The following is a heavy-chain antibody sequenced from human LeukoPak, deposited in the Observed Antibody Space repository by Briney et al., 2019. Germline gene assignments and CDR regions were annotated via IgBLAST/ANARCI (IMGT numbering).Heavy chain of an antibody. Sequence: GGSLTLSCAASGFTFSSYSMNWVRQAPGQGLEWVSSISSSSSYIYYADSVKGRFTISRDNAKNSLYLQMNSLRAEDTAVYYCARGGVSQDYFDYWGQGTLVTVSS. CDR2: ISSSSSYI. CDR3: ARGGVSQDYFDY. J-gene: IGHJ4*02. V-gene: IGHV3-21*01. D-gene: IGHD6-13*01. CDR1: GFTFSSYS.